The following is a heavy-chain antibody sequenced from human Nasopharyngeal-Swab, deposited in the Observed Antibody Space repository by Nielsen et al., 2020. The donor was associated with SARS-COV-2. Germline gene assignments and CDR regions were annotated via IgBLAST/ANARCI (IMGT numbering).Heavy chain of an antibody. CDR2: ISNSGNAI. V-gene: IGHV3-11*01. CDR3: ARDLAVAGIGVYQYYYMDV. Sequence: GESLKISCVASGFSFSGFYMSWVRQAPGKGLEWISYISNSGNAISYADSVKGRFTISRDNAKNSLYLQMNSLGAEDTATYYCARDLAVAGIGVYQYYYMDVWGKGTTVTVSS. CDR1: GFSFSGFY. D-gene: IGHD6-19*01. J-gene: IGHJ6*03.